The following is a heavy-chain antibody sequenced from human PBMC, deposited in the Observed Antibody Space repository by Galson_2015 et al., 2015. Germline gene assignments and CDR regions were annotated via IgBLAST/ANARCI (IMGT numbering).Heavy chain of an antibody. Sequence: QSGAEVKKAGESLKISCKGLGYSFTSNWIGWVRQMPGEGLAWWGLIYPCDSDTRYSPSFQGQVTISADKSISTAYLQWSSLKASDTAMYYCARHANFYDSSGYQNWYFDLWGRGTLVTVSS. D-gene: IGHD3-22*01. V-gene: IGHV5-51*01. J-gene: IGHJ2*01. CDR2: IYPCDSDT. CDR1: GYSFTSNW. CDR3: ARHANFYDSSGYQNWYFDL.